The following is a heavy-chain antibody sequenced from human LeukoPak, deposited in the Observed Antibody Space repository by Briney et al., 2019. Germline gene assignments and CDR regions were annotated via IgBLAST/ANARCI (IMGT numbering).Heavy chain of an antibody. CDR2: IRSDGSHK. J-gene: IGHJ6*03. Sequence: GGSLRLSCAASGFTFSGSGMHWVRQAPGKGLEWVTFIRSDGSHKYYADAVKGRFTISRDNANNTLYLQMNSLRVEDTAVYYCARGGSGSGYHYYYYYMDVWGKGTTVTISS. CDR1: GFTFSGSG. CDR3: ARGGSGSGYHYYYYYMDV. V-gene: IGHV3-33*08. D-gene: IGHD3-22*01.